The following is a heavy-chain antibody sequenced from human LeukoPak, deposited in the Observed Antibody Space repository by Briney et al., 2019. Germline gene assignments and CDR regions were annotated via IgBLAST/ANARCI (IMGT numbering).Heavy chain of an antibody. CDR3: TSGVLWFGELSYFDY. Sequence: GGSLRLSCTASGFTFGDYAMSWVRQAPGKGLDWVGFIRSKAYGGTTEYAASVKGRFTISRDDSKSIAYLQMNSLQTEDTAVYYCTSGVLWFGELSYFDYWGQGTLVTVSS. V-gene: IGHV3-49*04. D-gene: IGHD3-10*01. J-gene: IGHJ4*02. CDR2: IRSKAYGGTT. CDR1: GFTFGDYA.